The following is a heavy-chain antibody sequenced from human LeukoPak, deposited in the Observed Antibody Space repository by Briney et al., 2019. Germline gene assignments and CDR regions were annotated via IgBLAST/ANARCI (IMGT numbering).Heavy chain of an antibody. Sequence: GGSLRLSCAASGFTFSSYEMNWVRQAPGKGLEWVSYISSSGSTIYYADSVMGRFTISRDNAKNSPYLQMNSLRAEDTAVYYCARLPTMVRGVIPSFDPWGQGTLVTVSS. CDR3: ARLPTMVRGVIPSFDP. CDR2: ISSSGSTI. V-gene: IGHV3-48*03. CDR1: GFTFSSYE. J-gene: IGHJ5*02. D-gene: IGHD3-10*01.